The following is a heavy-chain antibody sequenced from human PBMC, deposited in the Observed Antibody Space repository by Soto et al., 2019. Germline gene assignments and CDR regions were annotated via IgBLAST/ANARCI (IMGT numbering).Heavy chain of an antibody. J-gene: IGHJ6*04. V-gene: IGHV6-1*01. Sequence: SQTLSLTCAISGDSVSSNSAAWNWIRQSPSRGLEWLGRTYYRSKWYNDYAVSVKSRITINPDTSKNQFSLQLNSVTPEDTAVYHCASEDGYCSSTSCSYGMGVSRKRTTVTASS. CDR1: GDSVSSNSAA. D-gene: IGHD2-2*03. CDR2: TYYRSKWYN. CDR3: ASEDGYCSSTSCSYGMGV.